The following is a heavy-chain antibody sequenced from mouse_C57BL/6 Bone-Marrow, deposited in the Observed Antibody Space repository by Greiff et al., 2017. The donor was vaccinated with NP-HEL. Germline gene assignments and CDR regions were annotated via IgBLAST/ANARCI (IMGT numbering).Heavy chain of an antibody. J-gene: IGHJ4*01. V-gene: IGHV1-55*01. CDR3: ARWDYYGSSAAMDY. D-gene: IGHD1-1*01. CDR1: GYTFTSYW. Sequence: VQLQQPGAELVKPGASVKMSCKASGYTFTSYWITWVKQRPGQGLEWIGDIYPGSGSTNYNEKFKSKATLTVDTSSSTAYMQLSSLTSEDSAVEYCARWDYYGSSAAMDYWGQGTSGTVSS. CDR2: IYPGSGST.